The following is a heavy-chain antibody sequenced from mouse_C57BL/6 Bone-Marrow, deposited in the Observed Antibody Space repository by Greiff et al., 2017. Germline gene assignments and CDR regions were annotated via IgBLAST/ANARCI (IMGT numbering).Heavy chain of an antibody. J-gene: IGHJ4*01. V-gene: IGHV2-5*01. CDR3: AKEGTTVVGSP. Sequence: QVQLKESGPGLVQPSQTLSITCPVSGFSLTSYGVHWVRQSPGKGLEWLGVICRGGSTDSNSAFMSRLSITKDNSKSQVFFKMNSLQADDAAIYYCAKEGTTVVGSPWGQGTSVTVSS. CDR1: GFSLTSYG. CDR2: ICRGGST. D-gene: IGHD1-1*01.